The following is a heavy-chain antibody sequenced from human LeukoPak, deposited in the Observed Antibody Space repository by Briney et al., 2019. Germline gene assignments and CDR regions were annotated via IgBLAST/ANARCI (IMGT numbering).Heavy chain of an antibody. CDR3: AREEMASSTSPFDY. CDR1: GFTFSSYG. J-gene: IGHJ4*02. Sequence: PGGSLRLSCAASGFTFSSYGMHWVRQAPGKGLEGVAVIWYDVSNKYYADSVKGRFTISRDNSKNTLYLQMNSLRAEDTAVYYCAREEMASSTSPFDYWGQGTLVTVSS. CDR2: IWYDVSNK. D-gene: IGHD2-2*01. V-gene: IGHV3-33*01.